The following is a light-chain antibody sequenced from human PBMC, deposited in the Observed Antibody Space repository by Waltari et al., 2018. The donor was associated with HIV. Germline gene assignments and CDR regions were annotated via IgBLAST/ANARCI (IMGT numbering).Light chain of an antibody. Sequence: EIVMTQSPAPLSVSPGERATLSCRASQSVSSNLAWYQQKPGQAPRLLIYGASTRTSGIAARFSGSGSETEFTLTINSLQSEDFAVYYCQQYNDSPPTFGQGTKVEIK. CDR2: GAS. CDR1: QSVSSN. J-gene: IGKJ2*01. CDR3: QQYNDSPPT. V-gene: IGKV3-15*01.